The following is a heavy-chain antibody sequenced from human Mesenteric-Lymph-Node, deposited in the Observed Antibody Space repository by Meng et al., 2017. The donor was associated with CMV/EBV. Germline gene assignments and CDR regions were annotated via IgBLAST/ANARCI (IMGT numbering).Heavy chain of an antibody. CDR2: IYYSGST. D-gene: IGHD6-13*01. CDR3: ARARSYSPYGMDV. Sequence: GSLRLSCTVSGGSISSSSYYWGWIRQPPGKGLEWIGSIYYSGSTYYNPSLKSRVTISVDTSKNQFSLKLSSVTAADTAVYYCARARSYSPYGMDVWGQGTTVTVSS. CDR1: GGSISSSSYY. V-gene: IGHV4-39*07. J-gene: IGHJ6*02.